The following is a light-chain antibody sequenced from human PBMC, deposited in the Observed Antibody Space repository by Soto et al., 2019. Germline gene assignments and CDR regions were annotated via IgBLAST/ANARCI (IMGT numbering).Light chain of an antibody. CDR2: GAS. Sequence: EVVLTQSPATLSVSPGAGCTLSFSASQSVGSNLAWYQQKPGQTPRVLIYGASTRAIGIPARFSGSGFGTEFTLTISSLQSEDFVVYYCQEYSNWPLLSFGGGTK. V-gene: IGKV3-15*01. CDR1: QSVGSN. J-gene: IGKJ4*01. CDR3: QEYSNWPLLS.